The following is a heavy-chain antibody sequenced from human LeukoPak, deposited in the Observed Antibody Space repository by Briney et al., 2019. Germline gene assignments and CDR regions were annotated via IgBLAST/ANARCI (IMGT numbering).Heavy chain of an antibody. CDR1: GFTFTTYV. CDR3: ARDQDGGKYYYESSGYSH. D-gene: IGHD3-22*01. Sequence: MAGGSLRLSCAASGFTFTTYVMHWVRQAPGKGLEWVSTISSGGHIYYEDSVKGRFTISRDNAKNSLYLQMNSLRAEDTAVYYCARDQDGGKYYYESSGYSHWGQGILVTVSS. V-gene: IGHV3-69-1*01. CDR2: ISSGGHI. J-gene: IGHJ4*02.